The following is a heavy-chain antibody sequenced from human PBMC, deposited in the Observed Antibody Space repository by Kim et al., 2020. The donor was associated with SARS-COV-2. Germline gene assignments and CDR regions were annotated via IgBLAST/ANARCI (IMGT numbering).Heavy chain of an antibody. CDR1: GFTFSSYG. CDR2: ISYDGSNK. CDR3: ARDRVAGPFDY. V-gene: IGHV3-33*05. J-gene: IGHJ4*02. D-gene: IGHD6-19*01. Sequence: GGSLRLSCAASGFTFSSYGMHWVRKAPGKGLEWVAVISYDGSNKYYADSVKSRFTISRDNSKNTLYLQMNSLRAEDTAVYSCARDRVAGPFDYWGQGTLVTVSS.